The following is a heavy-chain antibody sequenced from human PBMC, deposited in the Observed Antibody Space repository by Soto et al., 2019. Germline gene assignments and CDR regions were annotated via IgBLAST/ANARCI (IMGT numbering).Heavy chain of an antibody. D-gene: IGHD3-10*01. CDR3: ARDPHITMVRGVTTYYYYGMDV. CDR2: TYYRSKWYN. J-gene: IGHJ6*02. V-gene: IGHV6-1*01. Sequence: SQTLSLTCAISGDSVSSNSAAWNWIRQSPSRGLEWLGRTYYRSKWYNDYAVSVKSRITINPDTSKNQFSLQLNSVTPEDTAVYYCARDPHITMVRGVTTYYYYGMDVRGQGTTVTAP. CDR1: GDSVSSNSAA.